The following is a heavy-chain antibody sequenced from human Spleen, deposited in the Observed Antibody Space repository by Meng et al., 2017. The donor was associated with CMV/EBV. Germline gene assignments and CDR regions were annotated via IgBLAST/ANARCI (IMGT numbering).Heavy chain of an antibody. Sequence: ASVKVSCKNSGYTFTGYYIQWVRQAPGQGLEWMGWSNPMSGDTKYAQKFQGRVTMTRDTSINTAYMELTSLRSEDTAIYYCARESSTWNQRLFDYWGQGTLVTVSS. CDR2: SNPMSGDT. J-gene: IGHJ4*02. CDR1: GYTFTGYY. CDR3: ARESSTWNQRLFDY. V-gene: IGHV1-2*02. D-gene: IGHD6-13*01.